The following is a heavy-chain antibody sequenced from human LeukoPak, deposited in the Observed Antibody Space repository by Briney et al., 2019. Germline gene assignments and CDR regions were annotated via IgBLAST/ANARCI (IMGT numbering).Heavy chain of an antibody. CDR2: ISYSGANS. CDR3: VRDSAECTGGFCYFVS. J-gene: IGHJ4*02. V-gene: IGHV3-23*01. D-gene: IGHD2-8*02. Sequence: GGSLRLSCAASGFTFSSYAMSWVRQAPGEGLEWVSLISYSGANSYYTDSVRGRFTISRDNSKDTLFLQMNSLRADDTAVYYCVRDSAECTGGFCYFVSWGQGTLVTVSS. CDR1: GFTFSSYA.